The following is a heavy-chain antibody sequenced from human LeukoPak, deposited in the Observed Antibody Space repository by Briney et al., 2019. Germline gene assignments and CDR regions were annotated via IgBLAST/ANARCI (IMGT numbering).Heavy chain of an antibody. CDR1: GGSISSSSYY. D-gene: IGHD2-21*02. CDR3: ARVTAIAKIFDY. J-gene: IGHJ4*02. Sequence: SETLSLTCTVSGGSISSSSYYWGWVRQPPGKGLEWIGSIYYSGSTYYNPSLKSRVTISVDTSKNQFSLKLSSVTAAGTAVYYCARVTAIAKIFDYWGQGTLVTVSS. V-gene: IGHV4-39*01. CDR2: IYYSGST.